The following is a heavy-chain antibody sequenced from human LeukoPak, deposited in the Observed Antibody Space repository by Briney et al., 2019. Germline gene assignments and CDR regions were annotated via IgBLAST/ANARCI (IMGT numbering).Heavy chain of an antibody. V-gene: IGHV4-59*01. CDR2: MYYSGST. CDR3: ARGGGLKYYYDSSGYYPFDD. Sequence: SETLSLTCTVSGGSISSYYWSWIRQPPGKGLEWIGYMYYSGSTNYNPSLKSRVTISVDTSKNQFSLKLSSVTAADTAVYYCARGGGLKYYYDSSGYYPFDDWGQGTLVTVSS. J-gene: IGHJ4*02. D-gene: IGHD3-22*01. CDR1: GGSISSYY.